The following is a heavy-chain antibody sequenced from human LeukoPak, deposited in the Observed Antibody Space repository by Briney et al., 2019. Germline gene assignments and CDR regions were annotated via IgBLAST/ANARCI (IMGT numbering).Heavy chain of an antibody. Sequence: ASVKVSCKASGYTFTGYYMHWVRQAPGQGLEWMGWINPNSGGTNYAQKFQGRVTMTRDTSISTAYMELSRLRSDDTAVYYCARDSGGYIVTDFDYWGQGTLVTVSS. CDR1: GYTFTGYY. J-gene: IGHJ4*02. V-gene: IGHV1-2*02. CDR3: ARDSGGYIVTDFDY. CDR2: INPNSGGT. D-gene: IGHD3-10*01.